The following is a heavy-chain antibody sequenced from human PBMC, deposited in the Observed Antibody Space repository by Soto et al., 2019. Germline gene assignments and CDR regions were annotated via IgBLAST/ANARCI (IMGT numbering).Heavy chain of an antibody. CDR3: ARAPLGYCSSNSCYKLGYFQH. CDR1: GYTFTSYA. Sequence: ASVKVSCKASGYTFTSYAMHWVRQAPGQRLEWMGWINAGNGNTKYSQKFQGRVTITRDTSASTAYMELSSLRSEDTAVYYCARAPLGYCSSNSCYKLGYFQHWGQGTLVTVSS. D-gene: IGHD2-2*02. V-gene: IGHV1-3*01. J-gene: IGHJ1*01. CDR2: INAGNGNT.